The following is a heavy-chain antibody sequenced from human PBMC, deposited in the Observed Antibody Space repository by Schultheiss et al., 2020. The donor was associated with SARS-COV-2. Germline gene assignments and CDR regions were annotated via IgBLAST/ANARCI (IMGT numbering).Heavy chain of an antibody. V-gene: IGHV4-34*01. CDR2: INHSGST. J-gene: IGHJ6*03. CDR3: ARDPPRYDFWSGHYYYYMDV. CDR1: GGSFSGYY. D-gene: IGHD3-3*01. Sequence: SETLSLTCAVYGGSFSGYYWSWIRQPAGKGLEWIGEINHSGSTNYNPSLKSRVTISVDTSKNQFSLKLSSVTAADTAVYYCARDPPRYDFWSGHYYYYMDVWGKGTTVTVSS.